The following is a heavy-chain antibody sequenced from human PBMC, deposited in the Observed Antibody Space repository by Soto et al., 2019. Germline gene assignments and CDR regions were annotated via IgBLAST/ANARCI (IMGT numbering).Heavy chain of an antibody. J-gene: IGHJ4*02. V-gene: IGHV4-59*01. CDR2: VFHTGNT. Sequence: SETLSLTCSVSGDSIRSYYWTWIRQPPGKGLQWTGYVFHTGNTNYNPSLKSRVTISEDASKNQVSLRLTSVTAADTAVYFCAREQYNWKIWGQGTLVTVSS. CDR1: GDSIRSYY. D-gene: IGHD1-20*01. CDR3: AREQYNWKI.